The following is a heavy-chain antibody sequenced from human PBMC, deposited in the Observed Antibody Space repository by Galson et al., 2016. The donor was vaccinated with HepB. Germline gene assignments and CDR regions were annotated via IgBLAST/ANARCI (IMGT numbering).Heavy chain of an antibody. CDR2: VYSSGKT. Sequence: SETLSLTCTVSGGSISSKYWSLIRQPPGKGLEWIGYVYSSGKTNYNPSHKSRVTISIDSSKSQFSLKLSSVTTADTAVYYCARVLGSCSSAGCPYFYYYAVDVWGQGTTVTVS. V-gene: IGHV4-59*01. CDR1: GGSISSKY. CDR3: ARVLGSCSSAGCPYFYYYAVDV. D-gene: IGHD2-2*01. J-gene: IGHJ6*02.